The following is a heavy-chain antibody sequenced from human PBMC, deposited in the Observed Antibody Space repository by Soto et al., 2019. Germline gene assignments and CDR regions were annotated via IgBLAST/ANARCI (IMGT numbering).Heavy chain of an antibody. J-gene: IGHJ4*02. Sequence: QVQLQQWGAGLLKPAETLSLTCAVYGGSFSGYYWTWIRQPPGKGLEWIGEINQSGFTNYNPSLESRVTMSVDTSKNQFSLRLSSVTAADTAVYYCARFPFDRSSWTIPRYFDYWGQGTLVTVSS. D-gene: IGHD6-13*01. CDR2: INQSGFT. CDR3: ARFPFDRSSWTIPRYFDY. CDR1: GGSFSGYY. V-gene: IGHV4-34*01.